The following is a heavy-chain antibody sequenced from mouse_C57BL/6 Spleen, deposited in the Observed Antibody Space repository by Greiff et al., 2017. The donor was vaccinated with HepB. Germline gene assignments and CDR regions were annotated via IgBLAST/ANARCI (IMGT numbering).Heavy chain of an antibody. V-gene: IGHV1-69*01. D-gene: IGHD3-2*02. CDR1: GYTFTSYW. J-gene: IGHJ3*01. Sequence: VQLQQPGAELVMPGASVKLSCKASGYTFTSYWMHWVKQRPGQGLEWIGEIDPSDSYTNYSQKFKGKSTLTVDKSSSTAYMQLSSLTSEDSAVYYCARGDSSGYRAWFAYWGQGTLVTVSA. CDR2: IDPSDSYT. CDR3: ARGDSSGYRAWFAY.